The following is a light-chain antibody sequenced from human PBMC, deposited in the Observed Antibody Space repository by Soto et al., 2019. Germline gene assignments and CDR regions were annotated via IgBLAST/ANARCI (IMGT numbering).Light chain of an antibody. J-gene: IGKJ1*01. CDR3: QQYGRSPWT. Sequence: EIVLTQSPDTLSLSPGDRATVSCRASQTVGASYVAWYQHRPGQAPKFLMYGASTRATSIPDRFSGSGSGTEFTLTIDSLEPEDFGLYYCQQYGRSPWTFGQGTRVEI. CDR1: QTVGASY. CDR2: GAS. V-gene: IGKV3-20*01.